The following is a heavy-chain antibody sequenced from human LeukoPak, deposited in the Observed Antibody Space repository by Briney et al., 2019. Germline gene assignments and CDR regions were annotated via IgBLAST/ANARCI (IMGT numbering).Heavy chain of an antibody. J-gene: IGHJ5*02. CDR3: ARGRNCSGGSCWLRSPSGGWYLQSRNSFDP. CDR1: GYTFTSYD. V-gene: IGHV1-8*01. CDR2: MNPNSGNT. Sequence: GASVKVSCKASGYTFTSYDINWVRQATGQGLEWMGWMNPNSGNTGCAQKFQGRVTMTRNTSISTAYMELSSLRSEDTAVYYCARGRNCSGGSCWLRSPSGGWYLQSRNSFDPWGQGTLVTVSS. D-gene: IGHD2-15*01.